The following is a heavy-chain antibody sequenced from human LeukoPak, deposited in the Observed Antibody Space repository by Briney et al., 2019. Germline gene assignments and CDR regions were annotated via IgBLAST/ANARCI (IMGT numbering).Heavy chain of an antibody. CDR1: GFTFSSHS. CDR3: AKGYRNHLLILLDS. J-gene: IGHJ5*01. CDR2: ISSSSSYI. V-gene: IGHV3-21*04. Sequence: GGSLRLSCAASGFTFSSHSMNWVRQAPGKGLEWVSSISSSSSYIYYADSVKGRFTISRDNSKNTLYLQMNSLRAEDTAVYYCAKGYRNHLLILLDSWGQGTLVTVSS. D-gene: IGHD3-16*01.